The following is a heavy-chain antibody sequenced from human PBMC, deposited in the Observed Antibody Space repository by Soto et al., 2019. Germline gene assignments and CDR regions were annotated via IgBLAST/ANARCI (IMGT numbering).Heavy chain of an antibody. CDR1: GFTFSSYA. J-gene: IGHJ6*02. V-gene: IGHV3-30-3*01. D-gene: IGHD4-17*01. Sequence: QVQLVESGGGVVQPGRSLRLSCAASGFTFSSYAMHWVRQAPGKGLEWVAVISYDGSNKYYADSVKGRFTISRDNSKNTLYLQMNSLRAEDTAVYYCARDGRYGDYDGGMDVWGQGTTVTVSS. CDR2: ISYDGSNK. CDR3: ARDGRYGDYDGGMDV.